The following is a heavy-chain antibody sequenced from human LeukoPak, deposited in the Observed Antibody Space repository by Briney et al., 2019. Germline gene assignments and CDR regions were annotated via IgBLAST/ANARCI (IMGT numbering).Heavy chain of an antibody. V-gene: IGHV4-59*01. Sequence: SETLSLTCTVSGGSISSYYWSWIRQPPGKGLEWIGYIYYSGSTNYNPSLKSRVTISVDTSKNQFSLKLSSVTAADTAVYYCARAWRSSGWYGGAYFDYWGQGTLVTVSS. CDR3: ARAWRSSGWYGGAYFDY. J-gene: IGHJ4*02. D-gene: IGHD6-19*01. CDR1: GGSISSYY. CDR2: IYYSGST.